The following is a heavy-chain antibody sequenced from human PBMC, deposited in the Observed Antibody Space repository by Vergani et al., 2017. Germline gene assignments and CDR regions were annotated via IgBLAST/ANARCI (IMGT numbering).Heavy chain of an antibody. V-gene: IGHV3-30*03. CDR2: ISYDGSNK. J-gene: IGHJ4*02. CDR1: GFTFSSYG. CDR3: ARSYYDSSGYYYVALDY. Sequence: QVQLVESGGGVVQPGRSLRLSCAASGFTFSSYGMHWVRQAPGKGLEWVAVISYDGSNKYYADSVKGRFTISRDNSKNTLYLQMNSLRAEDTAVYYCARSYYDSSGYYYVALDYWGQGTLVTVSS. D-gene: IGHD3-22*01.